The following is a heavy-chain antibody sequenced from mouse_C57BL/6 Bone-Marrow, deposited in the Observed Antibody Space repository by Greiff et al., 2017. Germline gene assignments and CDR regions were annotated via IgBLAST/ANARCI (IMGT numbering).Heavy chain of an antibody. J-gene: IGHJ2*01. CDR1: GFTFSSYG. CDR3: ARRFYFDD. CDR2: ISSGGSYT. V-gene: IGHV5-6*01. Sequence: DVQLVESGGDLVKPGGSLKLSCAASGFTFSSYGMSWVRQTPDKRLEWVATISSGGSYTYYPDCVKGRFTISRDNAKNTLYLQMSSLKSEDTAMYYCARRFYFDDWGKGTTLTVSS.